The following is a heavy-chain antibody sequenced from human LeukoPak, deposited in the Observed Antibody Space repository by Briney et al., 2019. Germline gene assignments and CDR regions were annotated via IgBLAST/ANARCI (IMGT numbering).Heavy chain of an antibody. CDR1: GFTFSSYT. Sequence: GSLRLSCAASGFTFSSYTMSWVRQAPGKGLEWVSAISGSGGSTYYADSVKGRFTISRDNSKNTLYLQMNSLRAEDTAVYYCAKLPGARITMIVVLWGQGTLVTVSS. V-gene: IGHV3-23*01. D-gene: IGHD3-22*01. CDR3: AKLPGARITMIVVL. J-gene: IGHJ4*02. CDR2: ISGSGGST.